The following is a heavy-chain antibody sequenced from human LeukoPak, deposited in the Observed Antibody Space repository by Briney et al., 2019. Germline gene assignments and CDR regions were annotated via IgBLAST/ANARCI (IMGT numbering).Heavy chain of an antibody. J-gene: IGHJ4*03. CDR1: GGTFSSYA. D-gene: IGHD3-22*01. CDR3: ARGSRVYDRSGFHTWHDY. V-gene: IGHV1-69*13. Sequence: SVKVSCKASGGTFSSYAISWVRQAPGQGLEWMGGIIPIFGTANYAQKFQGRVTITADESTSTAYMELSSLRSEDTAVYYCARGSRVYDRSGFHTWHDYWGHGTLVTVSS. CDR2: IIPIFGTA.